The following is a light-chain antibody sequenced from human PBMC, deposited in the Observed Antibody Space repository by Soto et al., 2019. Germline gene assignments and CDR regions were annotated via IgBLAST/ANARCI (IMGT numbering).Light chain of an antibody. CDR2: DES. J-gene: IGKJ4*01. CDR3: QRRSNWTPEGLT. Sequence: EIVLTQSPATLSLSPGERATLSCRASQSVSSYLAWYQQKPGQAPRLLIYDESNKGTGIPARFSGSGSGTDFTLTISSLEPEDCEVYDLQRRSNWTPEGLTFGGGTKVEIK. CDR1: QSVSSY. V-gene: IGKV3-11*01.